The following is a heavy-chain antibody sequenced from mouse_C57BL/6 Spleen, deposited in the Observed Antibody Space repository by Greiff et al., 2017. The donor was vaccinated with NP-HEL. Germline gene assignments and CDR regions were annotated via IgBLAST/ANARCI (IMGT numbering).Heavy chain of an antibody. CDR3: TRVEGPYYFDY. CDR1: GYTFTDYE. CDR2: IDPETGGT. Sequence: VQLQQSGAELVRPGASVTLSCKASGYTFTDYEMHWVKQTPVHGLEWIGAIDPETGGTAYNQKFKGKAILTAAKSSSTAYMELRSLTSEDSAVYYCTRVEGPYYFDYWGQGTTLTVSS. V-gene: IGHV1-15*01. J-gene: IGHJ2*01.